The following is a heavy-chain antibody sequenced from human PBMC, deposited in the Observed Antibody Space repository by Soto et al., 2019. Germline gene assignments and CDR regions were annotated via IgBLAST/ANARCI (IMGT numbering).Heavy chain of an antibody. J-gene: IGHJ2*01. CDR1: GYTLTELS. CDR3: ATDSNYDYIWGKGGLDL. D-gene: IGHD3-16*01. V-gene: IGHV1-24*01. CDR2: FDPEDGET. Sequence: EASVKVSCKVSGYTLTELSMHWVRQAPGKGLEWMGGFDPEDGETIYAQKFQGRVTMTEDTSTDTAYMELSSLRSEDTAVYYCATDSNYDYIWGKGGLDLWGRGTLVTVSS.